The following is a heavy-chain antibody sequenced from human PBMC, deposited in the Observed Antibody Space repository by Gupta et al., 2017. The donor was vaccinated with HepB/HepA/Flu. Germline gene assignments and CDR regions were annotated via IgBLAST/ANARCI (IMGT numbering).Heavy chain of an antibody. D-gene: IGHD4-17*01. CDR2: IWYDGRST. CDR1: GFSFSSFG. CDR3: ARDIHNGDRAIDY. V-gene: IGHV3-33*01. Sequence: QVQLVESGGGVVQPGGSLRLSCAASGFSFSSFGMHWVRQAPGKGLEWVAAIWYDGRSTYYADSVKGRFTISRDNFKNTLYLQMSSLSAEEKAVYYCARDIHNGDRAIDYWGQGTLVTVSS. J-gene: IGHJ4*02.